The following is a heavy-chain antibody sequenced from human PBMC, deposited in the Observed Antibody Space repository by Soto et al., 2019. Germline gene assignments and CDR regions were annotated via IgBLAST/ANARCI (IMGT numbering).Heavy chain of an antibody. CDR2: ISYDGSNK. D-gene: IGHD6-19*01. CDR3: VAGQYFFDY. Sequence: QVQLVESGGGVVQPGRSLRLSCAASGFTFSSYGIQWVRQAPGKGLEWVAVISYDGSNKYYADSVKDRFTISRDNSKSTLYLQMNSLRADDTAVYYCVAGQYFFDYCGQGTLVTVSS. J-gene: IGHJ4*02. V-gene: IGHV3-30*03. CDR1: GFTFSSYG.